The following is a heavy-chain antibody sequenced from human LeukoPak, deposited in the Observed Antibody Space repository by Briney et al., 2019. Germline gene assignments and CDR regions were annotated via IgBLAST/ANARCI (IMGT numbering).Heavy chain of an antibody. CDR3: ARGYKSGWNY. CDR1: GFTFSNYA. Sequence: GGSLRLSCAASGFTFSNYAMSWVRQAPGKGLEWVSSLNGRGDSPYYADSVKGRFTISRDNSKNTLYLQMHSLRVEDTAVYYCARGYKSGWNYWGQGTLVTVSS. V-gene: IGHV3-23*01. CDR2: LNGRGDSP. D-gene: IGHD5-12*01. J-gene: IGHJ4*02.